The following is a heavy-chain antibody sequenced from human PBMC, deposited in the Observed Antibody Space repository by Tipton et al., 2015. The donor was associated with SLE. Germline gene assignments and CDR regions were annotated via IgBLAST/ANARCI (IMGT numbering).Heavy chain of an antibody. D-gene: IGHD1-14*01. CDR1: GFTFSNYE. Sequence: LRLSCVASGFTFSNYEMNWVRQAPGKGLEWIGYVYYAGSNYNPSLKSRVILSVDTSKNLISVRLSSVTAADTAIYYCARDRTGYGMDVWGQGTTVIVSS. CDR3: ARDRTGYGMDV. CDR2: VYYAGS. V-gene: IGHV4-59*01. J-gene: IGHJ6*02.